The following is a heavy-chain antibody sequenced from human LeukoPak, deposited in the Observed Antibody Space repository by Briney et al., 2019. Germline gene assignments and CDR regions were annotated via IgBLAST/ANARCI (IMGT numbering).Heavy chain of an antibody. V-gene: IGHV1-69*05. CDR3: ARNYHFWSGYSYFQH. J-gene: IGHJ1*01. CDR1: GGTFSSYA. Sequence: PSASVKVSCKASGGTFSSYAISWVRQAPGQGLEWMGGIIPIFGTANYAQKFQGRVTITTDESTSTAYMELSSLTSEETAVYYCARNYHFWSGYSYFQHWGQGTLVTVSS. D-gene: IGHD3-3*01. CDR2: IIPIFGTA.